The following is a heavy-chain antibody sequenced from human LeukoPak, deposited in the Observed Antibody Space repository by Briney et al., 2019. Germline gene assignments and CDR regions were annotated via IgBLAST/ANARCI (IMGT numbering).Heavy chain of an antibody. V-gene: IGHV4-39*07. CDR1: GFTFSSYG. J-gene: IGHJ3*02. D-gene: IGHD4-11*01. Sequence: GSLRLSCAASGFTFSSYGMSWVRQPPGKGLEWIGSIYSGGRIYYNPSLKSRVSISIDTSNNDLSLKVTSVTAADTAGYYCARAPWAYGNYVHAFDIWGQGTMVTVSS. CDR3: ARAPWAYGNYVHAFDI. CDR2: IYSGGRI.